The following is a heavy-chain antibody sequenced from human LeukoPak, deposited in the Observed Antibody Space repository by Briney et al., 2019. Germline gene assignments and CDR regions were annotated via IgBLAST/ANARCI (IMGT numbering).Heavy chain of an antibody. J-gene: IGHJ4*02. V-gene: IGHV3-23*01. CDR2: IDGSGDKT. CDR1: GFTFSNFA. D-gene: IGHD7-27*01. Sequence: GGSLRLSCAASGFTFSNFAIRWVRQVPGKGLEWVSSIDGSGDKTHYPDSVRGRFNVSRDNSKNTLYLQMNSLRVEDTATYFCAKVQFNWGPIDYWGQGTPVIVSS. CDR3: AKVQFNWGPIDY.